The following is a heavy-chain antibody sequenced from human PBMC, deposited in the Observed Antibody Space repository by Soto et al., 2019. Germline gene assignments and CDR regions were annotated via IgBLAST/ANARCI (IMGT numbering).Heavy chain of an antibody. CDR2: IYNSGNT. J-gene: IGHJ4*02. V-gene: IGHV4-31*03. CDR1: GASINSGGYY. Sequence: QVQLQESGPGLVQPSQTLSLYCSVSGASINSGGYYWTWMRQYPGKGLEWIGYIYNSGNTFYKTSLKSRVTISGDTSKSQLSLQLTAVTAADTAIYYCARGSVCVAVPSYFDDWGQGTLVTVSS. D-gene: IGHD2-15*01. CDR3: ARGSVCVAVPSYFDD.